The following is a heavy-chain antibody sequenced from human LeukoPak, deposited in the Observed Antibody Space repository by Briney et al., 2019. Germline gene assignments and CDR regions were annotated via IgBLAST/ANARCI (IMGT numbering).Heavy chain of an antibody. V-gene: IGHV4-59*08. CDR2: IYYSGST. Sequence: PSETLSLTCTVSGGSISSYYWSWIRQPPGKGLEWMGYIYYSGSTNYNPSLKSRVTISVDTSKNQFSLKLSSVTAADTAVYYCARGARGSYSYWGQGTLVTVSS. CDR3: ARGARGSYSY. CDR1: GGSISSYY. D-gene: IGHD1-26*01. J-gene: IGHJ4*02.